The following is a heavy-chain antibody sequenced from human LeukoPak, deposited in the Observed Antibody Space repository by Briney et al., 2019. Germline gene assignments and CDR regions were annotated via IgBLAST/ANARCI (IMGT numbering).Heavy chain of an antibody. D-gene: IGHD2/OR15-2a*01. Sequence: GGSLRLSCAASGFTFSSHTMNWVRQAPGKGLEWVSSISSSSYIYYADSVKGRFTISRDNAKKSLYLEMNSLRAEDTAVYYCARDLILSDAFDIWGQGTMVTVSS. CDR2: ISSSSYI. CDR3: ARDLILSDAFDI. V-gene: IGHV3-21*01. J-gene: IGHJ3*02. CDR1: GFTFSSHT.